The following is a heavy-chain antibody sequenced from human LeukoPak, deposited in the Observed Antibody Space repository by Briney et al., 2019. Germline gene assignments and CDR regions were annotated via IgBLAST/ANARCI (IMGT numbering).Heavy chain of an antibody. V-gene: IGHV3-30*02. D-gene: IGHD5-18*01. J-gene: IGHJ4*02. CDR2: IRYDGRNK. CDR1: GFTFSSNG. CDR3: AKEHRDNYGSFFPY. Sequence: PGGSLRLSCAASGFTFSSNGMHWVRQAPGKGLEWVAFIRYDGRNKYYGDSVKGRFTISRDNSQNTLFLQMNSLRVEDTAVYYCAKEHRDNYGSFFPYWGQGILVTVSS.